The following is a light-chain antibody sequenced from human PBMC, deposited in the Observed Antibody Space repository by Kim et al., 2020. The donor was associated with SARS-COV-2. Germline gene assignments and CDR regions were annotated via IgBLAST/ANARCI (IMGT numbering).Light chain of an antibody. V-gene: IGLV2-8*01. CDR3: TSYAGSNIPYV. J-gene: IGLJ1*01. CDR1: SSDVSGYNY. Sequence: QSALTQPPSASGSPGQSVTISCTGTSSDVSGYNYVSWYQQHPGKAPKHMIYEVNKRPSGVPDRFSGSKSGNTASLTVSGLQAEDEADYYCTSYAGSNIPYVFGTGTKVTVL. CDR2: EVN.